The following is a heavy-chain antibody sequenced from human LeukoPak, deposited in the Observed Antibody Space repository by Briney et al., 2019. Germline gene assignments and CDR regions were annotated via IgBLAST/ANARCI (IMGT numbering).Heavy chain of an antibody. CDR3: AKYGPQDSGSSHFDY. Sequence: GGSLRLSCAASGFTFSSYAMHWVRQAPGKGLEWVAVISYDGSNKYYADSAKGRFTISRDNSKNTLFLQMNSLRAEDTAIYYCAKYGPQDSGSSHFDYWGQGALVTVSS. CDR2: ISYDGSNK. CDR1: GFTFSSYA. J-gene: IGHJ4*02. V-gene: IGHV3-30-3*02. D-gene: IGHD1-26*01.